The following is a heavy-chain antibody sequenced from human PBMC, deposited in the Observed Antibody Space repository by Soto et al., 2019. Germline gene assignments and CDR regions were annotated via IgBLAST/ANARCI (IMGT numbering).Heavy chain of an antibody. J-gene: IGHJ4*02. D-gene: IGHD2-15*01. CDR3: ARDQCFGGGRSCYYFDF. V-gene: IGHV3-30*04. Sequence: QVQLVESGGGVVQPGRSLRLSCAASGFTFTTYAIHWVRQAPGKGLEWVADISNDGRGKYYADSVKGRFTISRDNSKNTLYLQMNSLRSDDTAVYYCARDQCFGGGRSCYYFDFWGQGTLVTVSS. CDR2: ISNDGRGK. CDR1: GFTFTTYA.